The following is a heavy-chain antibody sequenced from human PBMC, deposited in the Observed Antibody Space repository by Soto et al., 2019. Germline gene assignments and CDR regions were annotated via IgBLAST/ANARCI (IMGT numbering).Heavy chain of an antibody. CDR2: SFSNDEK. CDR3: XXXXXXXWYWFDS. J-gene: IGHJ5*01. D-gene: IGHD2-8*02. V-gene: IGHV2-26*01. Sequence: QVTVKESGPVLVKPTETLTLTCTVSGFSLSNAGLGVSWIRQPPGKALEWLAHSFSNDEKSYSTSLKSRLTXXXXXXXXXXXXXXXXXXXXXXXXXXXXXXXXXXWYWFDSWGQGTLVTVSS. CDR1: GFSLSNAGLG.